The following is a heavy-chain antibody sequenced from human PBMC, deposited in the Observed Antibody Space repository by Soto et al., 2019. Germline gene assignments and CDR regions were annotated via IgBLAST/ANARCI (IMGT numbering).Heavy chain of an antibody. CDR3: ARVTYYYDSSGYYGPMYYFDY. V-gene: IGHV4-59*01. CDR2: IYYSGST. J-gene: IGHJ4*02. CDR1: GCSISSYY. Sequence: PSETLSLTCTFSGCSISSYYWSWIRQPPGKGLEWIGYIYYSGSTNYNPSLKSRVTISVDTSKNQFSLKLSSVTAADTAVYYCARVTYYYDSSGYYGPMYYFDYWGQGTLVTVSS. D-gene: IGHD3-22*01.